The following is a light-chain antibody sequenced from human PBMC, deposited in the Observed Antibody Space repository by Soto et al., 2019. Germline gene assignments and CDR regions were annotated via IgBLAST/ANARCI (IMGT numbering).Light chain of an antibody. CDR2: GAS. CDR1: HSVTSNN. J-gene: IGKJ5*01. CDR3: HKRSNT. V-gene: IGKV3D-20*02. Sequence: EIVLTQSPGTLSLSPGEGATLSCSGSHSVTSNNLAWYQQKPGQALRLPIHGASYGATGIPDRFSGSSGGTDFTHSIITLSRVEPADYEGHHCHKRSNTFGQGTRLDIK.